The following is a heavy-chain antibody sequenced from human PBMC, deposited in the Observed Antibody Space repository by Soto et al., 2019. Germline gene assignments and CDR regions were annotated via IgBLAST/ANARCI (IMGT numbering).Heavy chain of an antibody. Sequence: GGSLRLSCAASGFTFSSYSMNWVRQAPGKGLEWVSSISSSSSYIYYADSVKGRFTISRDNAKNSLYLQMNSLRAEDTAVYYCARGDFWSGYHSFDYWGQGTLVTVSS. D-gene: IGHD3-3*01. J-gene: IGHJ4*02. V-gene: IGHV3-21*01. CDR3: ARGDFWSGYHSFDY. CDR2: ISSSSSYI. CDR1: GFTFSSYS.